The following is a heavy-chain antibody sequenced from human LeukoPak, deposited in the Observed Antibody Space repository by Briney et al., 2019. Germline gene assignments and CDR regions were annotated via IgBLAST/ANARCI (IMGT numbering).Heavy chain of an antibody. Sequence: GGSLRLSCAASGFTFSSYWMTWVRQAPGKGLESVANIKQDGSEKSYVDSVKGRFTISRDNAKNSLYVQMNSLRAEDTAVYYCARLRGLYSDTNRYQTALDCWGQGTLVTVSS. CDR3: ARLRGLYSDTNRYQTALDC. V-gene: IGHV3-7*01. CDR2: IKQDGSEK. CDR1: GFTFSSYW. D-gene: IGHD1-26*01. J-gene: IGHJ4*02.